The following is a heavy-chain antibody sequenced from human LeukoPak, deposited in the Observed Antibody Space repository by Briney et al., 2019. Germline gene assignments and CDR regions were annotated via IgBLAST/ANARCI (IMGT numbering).Heavy chain of an antibody. V-gene: IGHV4-34*01. Sequence: GSLRLSCAASGFTVSSNYMSWVRQSPGKGLEWIGEINHSGNTNYNPSLKSRLTMSVDTSKNQFSLKLSSVTAADTAVYYCARGYDILTGISNWFDPWGQGTLVTVSS. J-gene: IGHJ5*02. CDR3: ARGYDILTGISNWFDP. CDR1: GFTVSSNY. CDR2: INHSGNT. D-gene: IGHD3-9*01.